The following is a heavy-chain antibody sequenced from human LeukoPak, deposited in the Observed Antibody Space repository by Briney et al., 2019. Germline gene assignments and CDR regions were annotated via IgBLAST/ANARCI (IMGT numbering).Heavy chain of an antibody. Sequence: VKVSCKVSGYTLTELSMHWVRQALGKGLEWMGGFDPEDGETIYAQKFQGRVTMTEDTSTDTAYMELSSLRSEDTAVYYCATAYCSSTSCPPLYYMDVWGKGTTVTVSS. CDR3: ATAYCSSTSCPPLYYMDV. V-gene: IGHV1-24*01. CDR1: GYTLTELS. CDR2: FDPEDGET. D-gene: IGHD2-2*01. J-gene: IGHJ6*03.